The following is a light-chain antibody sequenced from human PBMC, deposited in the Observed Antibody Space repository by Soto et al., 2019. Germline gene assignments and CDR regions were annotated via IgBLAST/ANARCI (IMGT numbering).Light chain of an antibody. Sequence: EIVLTQSPATLSLSPGERATLSCRASQSISFYLTWYQHKPGQAPRLLIYDASNRATGIPARFSGSGSGTDFTLTISSPEPEDFAVYYCQQRSNWPTFGQGTKVDIK. J-gene: IGKJ1*01. CDR2: DAS. CDR1: QSISFY. CDR3: QQRSNWPT. V-gene: IGKV3-11*01.